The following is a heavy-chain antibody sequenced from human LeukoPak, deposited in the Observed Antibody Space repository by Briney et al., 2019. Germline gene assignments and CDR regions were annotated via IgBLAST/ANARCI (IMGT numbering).Heavy chain of an antibody. D-gene: IGHD3-16*02. V-gene: IGHV4-39*01. CDR1: GGSISSSDYY. CDR3: ARNVRLGSGELSFAPFKNWFDP. J-gene: IGHJ5*02. Sequence: PSETLSLTCTVSGGSISSSDYYWGWIRQPPGKGLEWIGCIYYSGSTYYKPSLKSRVTISVDTSKNQFSLQLNSVTPEDTAVYYCARNVRLGSGELSFAPFKNWFDPWGQGTLVTVSS. CDR2: IYYSGST.